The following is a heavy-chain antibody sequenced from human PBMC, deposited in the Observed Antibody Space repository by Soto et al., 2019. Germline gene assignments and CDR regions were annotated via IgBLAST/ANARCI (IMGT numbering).Heavy chain of an antibody. J-gene: IGHJ6*03. CDR3: AKGTRWGYYYMDV. CDR1: GFTFSSYG. Sequence: PGGSLRLSCAASGFTFSSYGMHWVRQAPGKGLEWVAVISYDGSNKYYADSVKGRFTISRDNSKNTLYLQMNSLRAEDTAVYYCAKGTRWGYYYMDVWGKGTTVTVSS. D-gene: IGHD4-17*01. CDR2: ISYDGSNK. V-gene: IGHV3-30*18.